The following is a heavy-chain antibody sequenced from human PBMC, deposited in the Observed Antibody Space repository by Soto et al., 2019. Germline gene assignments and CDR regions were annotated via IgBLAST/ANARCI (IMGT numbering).Heavy chain of an antibody. D-gene: IGHD3-10*01. CDR1: GGSISSSSYY. Sequence: SETLSLTCTVSGGSISSSSYYWGWIRQPPXKGLEWIVSIYYSGSTYYTPSLKSRVTISVDTSKNQFSLKLSSVTAADTAVYYCASSYGSGSYQRVGFDYWGQGTLVTVCS. V-gene: IGHV4-39*01. J-gene: IGHJ4*02. CDR3: ASSYGSGSYQRVGFDY. CDR2: IYYSGST.